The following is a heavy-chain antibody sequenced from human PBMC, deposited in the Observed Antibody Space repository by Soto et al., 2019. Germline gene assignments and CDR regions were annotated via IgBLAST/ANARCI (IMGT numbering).Heavy chain of an antibody. Sequence: GASVKVSCKASGYTFTSYYIHWVRQAPGQGLEWMGIIYPRGGSTIYAQKFQGRVTVTRDTSASTAYMELSSLRSEDTAVYYCARGGPPIDYWGQGTLVTVSS. CDR2: IYPRGGST. V-gene: IGHV1-46*01. D-gene: IGHD3-10*01. J-gene: IGHJ4*02. CDR3: ARGGPPIDY. CDR1: GYTFTSYY.